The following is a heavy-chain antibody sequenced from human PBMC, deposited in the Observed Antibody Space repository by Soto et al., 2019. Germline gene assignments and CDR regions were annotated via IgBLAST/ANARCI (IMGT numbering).Heavy chain of an antibody. CDR1: GFTFSYYG. CDR2: IRGSSMSASIRGSDLTT. D-gene: IGHD5-18*01. J-gene: IGHJ4*02. Sequence: VQLVESGGGVVQTGRSLRLSCAASGFTFSYYGMHWVRQAPGKGLEWVSSIRGSSMSASIRGSDLTTFYADSVKGRFIISRDNSKNTLVLQMSSLRVEDTAVYFCARDDAAMVTADYWGQGTLVTVSA. V-gene: IGHV3-23*04. CDR3: ARDDAAMVTADY.